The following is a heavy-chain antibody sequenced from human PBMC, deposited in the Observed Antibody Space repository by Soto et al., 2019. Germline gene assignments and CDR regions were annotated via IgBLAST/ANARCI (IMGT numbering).Heavy chain of an antibody. CDR2: IIPIFGTA. CDR3: ARDHRVVAAAGYFDP. CDR1: GGTFSNFA. D-gene: IGHD6-13*01. Sequence: QVQLVQSGAEVKKPGSSVKVSCKASGGTFSNFAFSWVRQAPGQGPEWMGGIIPIFGTANYAQKFQGRVTITADESTSTAYMELSSLRSEDTAVYYCARDHRVVAAAGYFDPWGQGTLVTVSS. J-gene: IGHJ5*02. V-gene: IGHV1-69*01.